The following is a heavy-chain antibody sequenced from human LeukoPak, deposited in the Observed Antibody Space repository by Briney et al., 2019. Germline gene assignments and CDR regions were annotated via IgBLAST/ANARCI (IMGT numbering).Heavy chain of an antibody. Sequence: SQTLSLTCAVSGGSISSGGYSWSWIRQPPGKGLEWIGYIYHSGSTYYNPFLKSRVTISVDRSKNQFSLKLSSVTAADTAVYYCARGTYYYGSGFDPWGQGTLVTVSS. V-gene: IGHV4-30-2*01. D-gene: IGHD3-10*01. CDR2: IYHSGST. CDR1: GGSISSGGYS. CDR3: ARGTYYYGSGFDP. J-gene: IGHJ5*02.